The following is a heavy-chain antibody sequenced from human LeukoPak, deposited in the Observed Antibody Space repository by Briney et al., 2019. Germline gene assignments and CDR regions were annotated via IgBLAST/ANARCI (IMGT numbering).Heavy chain of an antibody. Sequence: ASVKVSCKASGYTFTSYGISWVRQAPGQGLEWMGWINPNSGGTNYAQKFQGRVTMTRDTSTSTAYMELSRLRSDDTAVYYCAGGPFSRIDYWGQGTLVTVSS. CDR2: INPNSGGT. CDR1: GYTFTSYG. J-gene: IGHJ4*02. D-gene: IGHD1-14*01. V-gene: IGHV1-2*02. CDR3: AGGPFSRIDY.